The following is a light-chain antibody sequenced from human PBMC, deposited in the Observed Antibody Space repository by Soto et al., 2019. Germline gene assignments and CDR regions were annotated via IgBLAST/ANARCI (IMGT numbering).Light chain of an antibody. J-gene: IGLJ3*02. CDR2: GNS. Sequence: QSVLTQPHSVSGAPGQRVTISCTGSSSNIGAGYDVHWYQQLPGTAPKLLIYGNSNRPSGVPDRFSGSKSGTSASLAITGLQAEDEADYYCQSYDSSLRVLGGGTKLTVL. CDR1: SSNIGAGYD. CDR3: QSYDSSLRV. V-gene: IGLV1-40*01.